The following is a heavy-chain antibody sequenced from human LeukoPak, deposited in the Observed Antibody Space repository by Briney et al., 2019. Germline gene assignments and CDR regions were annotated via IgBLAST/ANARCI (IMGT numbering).Heavy chain of an antibody. D-gene: IGHD6-19*01. V-gene: IGHV3-30*18. CDR3: AKAENTLQLAAR. CDR2: ISSDGSNI. Sequence: GRSLRLSCAASGFTFSSYGMHWVPQGPGKGLGWVAVISSDGSNIYYADSVKGRFTISRDNSKNTLYLQMNSLRAEDTAVYYCAKAENTLQLAARWGQGTLVTDSS. J-gene: IGHJ4*02. CDR1: GFTFSSYG.